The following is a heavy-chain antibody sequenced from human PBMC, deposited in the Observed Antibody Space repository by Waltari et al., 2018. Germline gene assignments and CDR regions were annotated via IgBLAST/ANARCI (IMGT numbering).Heavy chain of an antibody. V-gene: IGHV4-4*07. CDR2: IFSSGSP. CDR3: ARGAVISFDN. Sequence: QVQLQESGPGLVKPSETLSLTCSVSDDSFSTYYWSWIRQPAGKGLEWIGRIFSSGSPNYTPSLKSRVTMSVDTSKKQFSLRLTSVSAADTAVYYCARGAVISFDNWGQGILVTVSS. J-gene: IGHJ4*02. CDR1: DDSFSTYY. D-gene: IGHD6-19*01.